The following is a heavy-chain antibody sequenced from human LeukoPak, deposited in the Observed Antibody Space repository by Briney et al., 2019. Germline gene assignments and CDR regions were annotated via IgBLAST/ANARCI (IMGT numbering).Heavy chain of an antibody. CDR1: GYTFTSYY. V-gene: IGHV1-46*01. Sequence: ASVKVFCKASGYTFTSYYMHWVRQAPGQGLEWMGIINPSGGSTSYAQKFQGRVTMTRDTSTSTVYMELSSLRSEDTAVYYCARVGSGWYALRYWGQGTLVTVSS. CDR3: ARVGSGWYALRY. CDR2: INPSGGST. D-gene: IGHD6-19*01. J-gene: IGHJ4*02.